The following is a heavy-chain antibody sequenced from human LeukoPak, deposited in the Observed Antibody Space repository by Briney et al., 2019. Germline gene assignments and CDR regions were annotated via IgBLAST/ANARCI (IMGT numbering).Heavy chain of an antibody. V-gene: IGHV4-59*01. CDR3: ARHNTYLVSAAYDY. CDR1: GDPITSYY. D-gene: IGHD2-15*01. J-gene: IGHJ4*02. CDR2: VHHSGST. Sequence: SETLSLTCTVSGDPITSYYWTWIRQPPGKGLEWIGYVHHSGSTNYNPSLKSRLTISVDTSKNQFSLKLTSVSAADTAVYYCARHNTYLVSAAYDYWGQGALVTVSS.